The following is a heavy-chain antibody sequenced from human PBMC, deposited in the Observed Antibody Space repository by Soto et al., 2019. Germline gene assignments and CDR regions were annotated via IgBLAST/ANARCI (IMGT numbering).Heavy chain of an antibody. CDR2: ISSDGNHK. D-gene: IGHD1-1*01. CDR3: ARWEHPLFEY. J-gene: IGHJ4*02. Sequence: QVQLVESGGGVVQPGRSLRLSCAASGFSVSAYTVHWVRQAPGKGLEWVAVISSDGNHKYYTDSVKGRFAISRDTSTNTVSLQMTRLGPEDTAVYYCARWEHPLFEYWGLGTLVTVSS. CDR1: GFSVSAYT. V-gene: IGHV3-30*09.